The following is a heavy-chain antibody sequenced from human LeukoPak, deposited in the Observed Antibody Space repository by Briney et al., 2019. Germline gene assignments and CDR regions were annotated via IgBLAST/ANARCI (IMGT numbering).Heavy chain of an antibody. V-gene: IGHV1-69*05. CDR3: ARDLVYYDSSGYYLGWPFDY. CDR2: IIPIFGTA. CDR1: GGTFSSYA. D-gene: IGHD3-22*01. J-gene: IGHJ4*02. Sequence: ASVKVSCKASGGTFSSYAISWVRQAPGQGLEWMGRIIPIFGTANYAQKFQGRVTITTDESTGTAYMELGSLRSEDTAVYYCARDLVYYDSSGYYLGWPFDYWGQGTLVTVSS.